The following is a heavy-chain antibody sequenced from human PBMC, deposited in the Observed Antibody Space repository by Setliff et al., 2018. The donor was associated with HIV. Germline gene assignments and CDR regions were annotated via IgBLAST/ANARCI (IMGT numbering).Heavy chain of an antibody. CDR1: GYMFASYW. CDR3: ARSGGPTYNYDSSGHYPDY. Sequence: GESLKISSKGSGYMFASYWINWVRQVPGKGLEWMARIDPSDSDTNFSPSFQGHVTISVDRSITTAYLQWSSLKATDTAMYSCARSGGPTYNYDSSGHYPDYWGQGTLVTVSS. CDR2: IDPSDSDT. J-gene: IGHJ4*02. D-gene: IGHD3-22*01. V-gene: IGHV5-10-1*01.